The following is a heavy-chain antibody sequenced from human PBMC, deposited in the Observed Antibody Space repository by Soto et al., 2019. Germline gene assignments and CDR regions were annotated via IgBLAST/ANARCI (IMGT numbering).Heavy chain of an antibody. Sequence: GGSLRLSCAPSGFTLPGYSMNWVRQAPGKGLEWVSYISSSSDTIYYADSVKGRFTISRDNAKNSLYLQMNSLRAEDTAVYYCARDHDVVVPAAMQGWGQGTLVTVSS. CDR2: ISSSSDTI. D-gene: IGHD2-2*01. CDR3: ARDHDVVVPAAMQG. CDR1: GFTLPGYS. V-gene: IGHV3-48*04. J-gene: IGHJ4*02.